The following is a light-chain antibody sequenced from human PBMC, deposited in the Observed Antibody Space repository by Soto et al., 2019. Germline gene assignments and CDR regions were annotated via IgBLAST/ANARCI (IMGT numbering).Light chain of an antibody. CDR2: EVS. J-gene: IGLJ1*01. Sequence: QSVLTQPASVSGSPGQSITISCTGTSSDVGGYTYVSWYQQHPGKAPKLMIYEVSNRPSGVSNRFSGSKSGNTASLTISGLQAEDEADYYCSSYTSSRTRVFGTGTKVTVL. V-gene: IGLV2-14*01. CDR3: SSYTSSRTRV. CDR1: SSDVGGYTY.